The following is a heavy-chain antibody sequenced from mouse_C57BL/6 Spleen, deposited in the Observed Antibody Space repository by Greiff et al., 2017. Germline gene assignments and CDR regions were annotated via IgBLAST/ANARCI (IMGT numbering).Heavy chain of an antibody. CDR3: ARNYRTTMDY. CDR2: ISDGGSYT. D-gene: IGHD2-14*01. CDR1: GFTFSSYA. J-gene: IGHJ4*01. V-gene: IGHV5-4*01. Sequence: DVLLVESGGGLVKPGGSLKLSCAASGFTFSSYAMSWVRQTPEQRLEWVATISDGGSYTYYPDNVKGRFTISRDNAKNNLYLQMSNLKSEDTAMYYCARNYRTTMDYWGQGTSVTVSS.